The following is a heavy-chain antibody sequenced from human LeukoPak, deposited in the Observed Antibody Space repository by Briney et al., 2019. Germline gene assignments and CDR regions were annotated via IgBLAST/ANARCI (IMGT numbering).Heavy chain of an antibody. V-gene: IGHV1-2*02. CDR1: GYAFTGYY. D-gene: IGHD2-15*01. CDR2: INPNSGGT. CDR3: ARDRYCSGGICYFTDDY. Sequence: ASVKVSCKASGYAFTGYYMHWVRQAPGQGLEWRGWINPNSGGTYSAQKFQGRVTMTRDTSISTAYMELSRLRSDDTAVYYCARDRYCSGGICYFTDDYWGQGTLVTVSS. J-gene: IGHJ4*02.